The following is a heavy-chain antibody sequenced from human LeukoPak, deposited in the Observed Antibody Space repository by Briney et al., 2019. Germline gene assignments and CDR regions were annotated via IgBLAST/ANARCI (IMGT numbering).Heavy chain of an antibody. CDR2: ISSSSSTI. J-gene: IGHJ6*02. Sequence: GGSLRLSCAASGFTFSSYSMNWVRQAPGKGLEWVSYISSSSSTIYYADSVKGRFTISRDNAKNSLYLQMNSLRAEDTAVYYCARDSHYYYDSSGYYAEYGMDVWGQGTTVTVSS. CDR3: ARDSHYYYDSSGYYAEYGMDV. D-gene: IGHD3-22*01. V-gene: IGHV3-48*04. CDR1: GFTFSSYS.